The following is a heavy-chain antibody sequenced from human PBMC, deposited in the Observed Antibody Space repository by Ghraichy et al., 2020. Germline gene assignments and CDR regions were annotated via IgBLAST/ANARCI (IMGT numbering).Heavy chain of an antibody. CDR2: IYYSGST. J-gene: IGHJ4*02. Sequence: SETLSLTCTVSGGSISSGGYYWSWIRQHPGKGLEWIGYIYYSGSTYYNPSLKSRVTISVDTSKNQFSLKLSSVTAADTAVYYCAILAGDLYYDFWNWGQGTLVTVSS. CDR1: GGSISSGGYY. V-gene: IGHV4-31*03. D-gene: IGHD3-3*01. CDR3: AILAGDLYYDFWN.